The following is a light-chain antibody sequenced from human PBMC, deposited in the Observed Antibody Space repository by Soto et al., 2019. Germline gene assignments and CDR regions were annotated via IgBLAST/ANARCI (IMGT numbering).Light chain of an antibody. CDR1: SSDIGGYNF. CDR3: SSFAGSNNYV. Sequence: QSALTQPPSASGSPGQSVTISCTGTSSDIGGYNFVSWYQQYPGKAPKVIIYEVNRRPSGVPDRFSGSKSGNTASPTVSGLQSEDEADYYCSSFAGSNNYVFGTGTKLTVL. V-gene: IGLV2-8*01. CDR2: EVN. J-gene: IGLJ1*01.